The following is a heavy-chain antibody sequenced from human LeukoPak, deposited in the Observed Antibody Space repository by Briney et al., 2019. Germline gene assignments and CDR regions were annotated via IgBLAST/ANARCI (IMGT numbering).Heavy chain of an antibody. J-gene: IGHJ6*04. V-gene: IGHV3-48*03. CDR2: ISSSGSTI. D-gene: IGHD3-10*02. CDR3: AELGITMIGGV. CDR1: GFTFSSYE. Sequence: GRSLRLSCAASGFTFSSYEMNWVRQAPGKGLGWVSYISSSGSTIYYADSVKGRFTISRDNAKNSLYLQMNSLRAEDTAVYYCAELGITMIGGVWGKGTTVTISS.